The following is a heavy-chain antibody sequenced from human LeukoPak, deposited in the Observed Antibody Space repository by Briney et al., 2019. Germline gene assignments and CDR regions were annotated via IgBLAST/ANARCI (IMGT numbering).Heavy chain of an antibody. V-gene: IGHV4-59*08. CDR2: VRDNGES. D-gene: IGHD5-18*01. CDR1: GGSINTYY. J-gene: IGHJ3*02. CDR3: ARQPANTAAFDI. Sequence: MASETLSLTCTVYGGSINTYYWSWIRQPPGKGLEWIAYVRDNGESNYNPSLKSQVAISLDTANNQISLSLNFVTAANTAIYYCARQPANTAAFDIWGLGTMVTVSS.